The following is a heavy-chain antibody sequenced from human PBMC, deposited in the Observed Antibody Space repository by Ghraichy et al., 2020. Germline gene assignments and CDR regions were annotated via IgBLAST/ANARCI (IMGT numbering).Heavy chain of an antibody. D-gene: IGHD6-19*01. V-gene: IGHV4-39*01. CDR2: IYYSGST. CDR1: GGSIRSSSYY. CDR3: TSLLEGTYSRGWYSHFDY. J-gene: IGHJ4*02. Sequence: SETLSLTCTVSGGSIRSSSYYWGWIRQPPGQGLEWIGSIYYSGSTYYNPSLKSRVTISVDTSKNQFSLKLSSVTAADTAVYYCTSLLEGTYSRGWYSHFDYWGQGTLVTVSS.